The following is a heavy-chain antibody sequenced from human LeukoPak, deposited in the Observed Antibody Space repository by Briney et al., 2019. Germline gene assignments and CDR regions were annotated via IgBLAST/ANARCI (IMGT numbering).Heavy chain of an antibody. J-gene: IGHJ4*02. D-gene: IGHD2-8*01. Sequence: PSETLSLTCPVSGGSLSSSSYYWGWIRQPPGKGLEWIGSIYYSGSSYYTPSLKSRLTISVDTSKDQFSLKLTSVTAADTAVYYCAASGYSTRWYYYDFWGQGTLVTVSS. V-gene: IGHV4-39*01. CDR2: IYYSGSS. CDR1: GGSLSSSSYY. CDR3: AASGYSTRWYYYDF.